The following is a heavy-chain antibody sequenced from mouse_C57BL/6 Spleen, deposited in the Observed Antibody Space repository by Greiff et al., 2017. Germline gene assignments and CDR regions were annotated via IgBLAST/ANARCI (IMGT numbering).Heavy chain of an antibody. CDR1: GFNIKDDY. CDR2: IDPENGDT. Sequence: EVKLQESGAELVRPGASVKLSCTASGFNIKDDYMHWVKQRPEQGLEWIGWIDPENGDTEYASKFQGKATITADTSSNTAYLQLSSLTSEDTAVYYCTHYYGSSYGPAWFAYWGQGTPVTVSA. V-gene: IGHV14-4*01. D-gene: IGHD1-1*01. CDR3: THYYGSSYGPAWFAY. J-gene: IGHJ3*01.